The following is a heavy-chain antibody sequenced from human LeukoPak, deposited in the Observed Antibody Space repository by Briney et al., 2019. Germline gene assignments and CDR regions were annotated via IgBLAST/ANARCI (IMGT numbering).Heavy chain of an antibody. CDR3: ARIAWDAFDI. V-gene: IGHV3-74*01. D-gene: IGHD2-15*01. CDR1: GFTFRSYW. J-gene: IGHJ3*02. Sequence: GGSLRLSCAASGFTFRSYWMHAVRQAPGKGLVWVSRLNNDGSSTNYADSVKGRFTISRDNAKNTLYLQMNSLRAEDTAVYYCARIAWDAFDIWGQGTMVTVSS. CDR2: LNNDGSST.